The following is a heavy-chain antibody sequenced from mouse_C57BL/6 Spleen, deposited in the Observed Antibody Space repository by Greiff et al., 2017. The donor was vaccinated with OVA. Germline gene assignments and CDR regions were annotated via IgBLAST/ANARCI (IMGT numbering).Heavy chain of an antibody. J-gene: IGHJ1*03. CDR1: GYAFTNYL. CDR3: ARPVVARRYFDV. V-gene: IGHV1-54*01. CDR2: INPGSGGT. Sequence: VQLVESGAELVRPGTSVKVSCKASGYAFTNYLIEWVKQRPGQGLEWIGVINPGSGGTNYNEKFKGKATLTADKSSSTAYMQLSSLTSEDSAVYFCARPVVARRYFDVWGTGTTVTVSS. D-gene: IGHD1-1*01.